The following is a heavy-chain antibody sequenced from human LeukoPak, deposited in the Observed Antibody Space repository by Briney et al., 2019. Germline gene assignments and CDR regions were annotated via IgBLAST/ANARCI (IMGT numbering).Heavy chain of an antibody. Sequence: SETLSLTCTVSGGSISSYYWSWIRQPPGKGLEWIGYIYYSGSTNYNPSLKSRVTISVDTSKNQFSLRLNSVTAADTALYYCSRQPIVVGTARGGYFDYWGQGTLGTGSP. CDR3: SRQPIVVGTARGGYFDY. CDR1: GGSISSYY. D-gene: IGHD2-21*02. V-gene: IGHV4-59*08. CDR2: IYYSGST. J-gene: IGHJ4*02.